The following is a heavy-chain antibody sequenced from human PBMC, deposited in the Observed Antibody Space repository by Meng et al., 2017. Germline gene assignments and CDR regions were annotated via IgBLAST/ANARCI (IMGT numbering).Heavy chain of an antibody. J-gene: IGHJ4*02. CDR2: ISAYNGNT. CDR3: SRAGIAVAGADY. CDR1: CYAFNSYG. V-gene: IGHV1-18*01. D-gene: IGHD6-19*01. Sequence: QVPVVPAGASVKKAGASVQSSFTASCYAFNSYGIRWVRQAPGRGVEWMGGISAYNGNTNDAQTLQDRVTMTSDTSTSTAYMELRSLRSDDTAVYYCSRAGIAVAGADYWGQGTLVTVSS.